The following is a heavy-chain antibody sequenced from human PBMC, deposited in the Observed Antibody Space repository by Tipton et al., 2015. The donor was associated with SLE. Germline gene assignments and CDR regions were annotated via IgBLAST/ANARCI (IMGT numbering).Heavy chain of an antibody. CDR3: ARDPRGGDAFDI. CDR2: INHSGST. CDR1: GGSFSGYY. J-gene: IGHJ3*02. D-gene: IGHD3-10*01. V-gene: IGHV4-34*01. Sequence: TLSLTCAVYGGSFSGYYWSWIRQPPGKGLEWIGEINHSGSTNYNPSLKSRVTISVDTSKNQFSPKLSSVTAADTAVYYCARDPRGGDAFDIWGQGTMVTVSS.